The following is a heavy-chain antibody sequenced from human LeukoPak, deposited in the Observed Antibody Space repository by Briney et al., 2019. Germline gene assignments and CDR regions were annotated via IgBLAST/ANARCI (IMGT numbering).Heavy chain of an antibody. CDR3: AREGGYAYWFDP. D-gene: IGHD5-12*01. Sequence: GGALRLSCAASRFPFSNYWMSWVRQAPGKGLEWVANINQDGSEKFYVDSVKGRFTISRDNAKNSLYPQMHSLRAEDTAVYYCAREGGYAYWFDPWGQGTLVTVSS. CDR2: INQDGSEK. CDR1: RFPFSNYW. V-gene: IGHV3-7*01. J-gene: IGHJ5*02.